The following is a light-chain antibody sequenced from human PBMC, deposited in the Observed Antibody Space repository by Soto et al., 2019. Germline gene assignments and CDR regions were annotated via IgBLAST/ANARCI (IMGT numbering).Light chain of an antibody. CDR3: QQVKNYPLT. CDR2: AAS. V-gene: IGKV1-9*01. Sequence: DIQLTQSPSFLSASVGDRVTITCRASQGISSYVAWYQQKPGKAPKVLIYAASTLKSGVPSRFSGSGSGTEFTLTISSLQPEDFATYHCQQVKNYPLTFVGGTRVEIK. J-gene: IGKJ4*01. CDR1: QGISSY.